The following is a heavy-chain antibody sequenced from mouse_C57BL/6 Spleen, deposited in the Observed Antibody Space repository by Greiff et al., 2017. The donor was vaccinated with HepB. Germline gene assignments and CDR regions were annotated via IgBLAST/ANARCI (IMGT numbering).Heavy chain of an antibody. CDR3: ARWSYYSNPYDAMDY. CDR1: GYSFTDYN. Sequence: VQLKQSGPELVKPGASVKISCKASGYSFTDYNMNWVKQSNGKSLEWIGVINPNYGTTSYNQKFKGKATLTVDQSSSTAYMQLNSLTSEDSAVYESARWSYYSNPYDAMDYWGQGTSVTVAS. J-gene: IGHJ4*01. CDR2: INPNYGTT. D-gene: IGHD2-5*01. V-gene: IGHV1-39*01.